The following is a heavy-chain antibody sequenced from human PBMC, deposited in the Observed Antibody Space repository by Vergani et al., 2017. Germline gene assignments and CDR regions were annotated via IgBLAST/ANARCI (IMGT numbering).Heavy chain of an antibody. CDR2: IKSTFDRGTT. D-gene: IGHD2-21*01. Sequence: EVQLVESGGGLVQPGGSLRLSCVASGFSFRNAWMNWVRRTPGKGLEWVGRIKSTFDRGTTDYAAAVKGRFTISRDDSKNTLFLQMNGLKTEDIGVYYCTTDPRDCGDGSCYWLRDHHYYGMDVWGQGTTVTVSS. V-gene: IGHV3-15*07. J-gene: IGHJ6*02. CDR3: TTDPRDCGDGSCYWLRDHHYYGMDV. CDR1: GFSFRNAW.